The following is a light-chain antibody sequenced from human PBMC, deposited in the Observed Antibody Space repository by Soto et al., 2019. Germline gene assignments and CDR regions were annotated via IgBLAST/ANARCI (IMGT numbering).Light chain of an antibody. CDR3: HRRAVSPPT. J-gene: IGKJ4*01. CDR2: GAS. Sequence: EVVLTQSPVTLSLSPGERATLSCRASRSVNNFVAWYQQNPGQAPRLLISGASNRATGIPDRFSGSGSGTDFTLTISSVEPEDFAVYCCHRRAVSPPTFCGGTTVEIK. V-gene: IGKV3-11*01. CDR1: RSVNNF.